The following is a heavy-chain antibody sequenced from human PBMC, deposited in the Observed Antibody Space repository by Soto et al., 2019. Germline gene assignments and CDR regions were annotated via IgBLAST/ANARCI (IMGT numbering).Heavy chain of an antibody. CDR3: ASSNIAAAGFYYYGMDV. Sequence: PSETLSLTCAFSGGSISSGGYSWSWIRQPPGKGLEWIGYIYHSGSTYYNPSLKSRVTISVDRSKNQFSLKLSSVTAADTAVYYCASSNIAAAGFYYYGMDVWGRGTTVTVSS. D-gene: IGHD6-13*01. CDR2: IYHSGST. CDR1: GGSISSGGYS. V-gene: IGHV4-30-2*02. J-gene: IGHJ6*02.